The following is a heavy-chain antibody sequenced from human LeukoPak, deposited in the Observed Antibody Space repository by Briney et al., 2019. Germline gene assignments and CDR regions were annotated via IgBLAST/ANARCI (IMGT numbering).Heavy chain of an antibody. V-gene: IGHV3-23*01. Sequence: GGSLRLSCTASGFTFSTHAVNWVRQAPGKGLEWVSGISYRGGYTYYADSVKGRFTISRDTSKNTLYLQMNSLRAEDTAVYYCAKRSGSYYWGFDYWGQGTLVTVSS. CDR1: GFTFSTHA. J-gene: IGHJ4*02. CDR2: ISYRGGYT. D-gene: IGHD3-10*01. CDR3: AKRSGSYYWGFDY.